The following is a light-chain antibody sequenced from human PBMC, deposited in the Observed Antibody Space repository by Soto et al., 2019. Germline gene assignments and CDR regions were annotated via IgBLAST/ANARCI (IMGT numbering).Light chain of an antibody. CDR2: DVS. V-gene: IGLV2-14*01. CDR3: SSYTSSSTSYV. Sequence: QSTLTQPAFLAASAGPPITIACTGTSADVGGYNYVSWYQQHPGKAPKLMIYDVSNRPSGVSNRFSGSKSGNTASLTIPGLQAEDEADYYCSSYTSSSTSYVFGTGTKVTVL. CDR1: SADVGGYNY. J-gene: IGLJ1*01.